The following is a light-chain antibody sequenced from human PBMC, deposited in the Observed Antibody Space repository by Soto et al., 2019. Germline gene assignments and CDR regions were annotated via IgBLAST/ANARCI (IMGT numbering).Light chain of an antibody. CDR3: QQYGSSPIT. CDR1: QTVRNNY. Sequence: EIVMTQSPATLSLSPGERATLSCRASQTVRNNYLAWYQQKPGQAPRLLIYGASSRATGIPDRFSGSGSGTDFTLTISRLEPEDFAVYYCQQYGSSPITFGQGTRLEI. J-gene: IGKJ5*01. CDR2: GAS. V-gene: IGKV3-20*01.